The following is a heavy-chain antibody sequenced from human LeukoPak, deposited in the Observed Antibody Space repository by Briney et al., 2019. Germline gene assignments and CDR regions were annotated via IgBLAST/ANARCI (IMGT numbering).Heavy chain of an antibody. V-gene: IGHV3-30*18. J-gene: IGHJ2*01. CDR1: GFTFSSYG. CDR3: AKDLSGYSYGPYWYFDL. Sequence: GRSLRLSCAASGFTFSSYGMHWVRQAPGKGLEWVAVISYDGSNKYYADSVKGRFTISRDNSKNTLYLQMNSLRAEDTAVYYCAKDLSGYSYGPYWYFDLWGRGTLVTVSS. CDR2: ISYDGSNK. D-gene: IGHD5-18*01.